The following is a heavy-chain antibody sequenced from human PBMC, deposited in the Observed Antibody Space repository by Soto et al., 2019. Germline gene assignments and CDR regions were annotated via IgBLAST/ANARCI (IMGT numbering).Heavy chain of an antibody. J-gene: IGHJ4*02. Sequence: QVQLVQSGAEVKKPGASVKFSCKASGYTFTSYGISWVRQAPGQGLEWMGWISAYNGNTNYAQKLQGRVTMTTDTSTSTAYMELRSLRSDDTAVYYCARVAPLGELVQCWFDYWGQGTLVTVSS. CDR3: ARVAPLGELVQCWFDY. D-gene: IGHD3-16*01. CDR1: GYTFTSYG. CDR2: ISAYNGNT. V-gene: IGHV1-18*01.